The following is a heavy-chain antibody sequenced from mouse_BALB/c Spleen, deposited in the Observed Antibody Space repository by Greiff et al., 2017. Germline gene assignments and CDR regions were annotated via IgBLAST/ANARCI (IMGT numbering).Heavy chain of an antibody. CDR3: ARDYDGAY. CDR1: GFTFSSYA. V-gene: IGHV5-6-5*01. D-gene: IGHD2-3*01. J-gene: IGHJ3*01. Sequence: EVMLVESGGGLVKPGGSLKLSCAASGFTFSSYAMSWVRQTPEKRLEWVASISSGGSTYYPDSVKGRFTISRDNARNILYLQMSSLRSEDTAMYYCARDYDGAYWGQGTLVTVSA. CDR2: ISSGGST.